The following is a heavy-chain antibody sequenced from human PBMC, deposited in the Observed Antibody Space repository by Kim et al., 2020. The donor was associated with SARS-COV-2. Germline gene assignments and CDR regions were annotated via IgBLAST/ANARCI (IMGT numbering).Heavy chain of an antibody. CDR1: GFTFSSYS. CDR3: ARGEGSGWYGDY. V-gene: IGHV3-21*01. Sequence: GGSLRLSCAASGFTFSSYSMNWVRQAPGKGLEWVSSISSSSSYIYYADSVKGRFTISRDNAKNSLYLQMNSLRAEDTAVYYCARGEGSGWYGDYWGQGTLVTVSS. J-gene: IGHJ4*02. CDR2: ISSSSSYI. D-gene: IGHD6-19*01.